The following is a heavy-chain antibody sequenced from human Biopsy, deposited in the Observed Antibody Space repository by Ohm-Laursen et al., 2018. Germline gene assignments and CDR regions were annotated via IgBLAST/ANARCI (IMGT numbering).Heavy chain of an antibody. CDR1: GFIFTSYG. J-gene: IGHJ6*02. D-gene: IGHD3-22*01. CDR2: ISSSNDNT. CDR3: ARDFFDSSGYFYYYNGVNL. V-gene: IGHV1-18*01. Sequence: ASVKVSCKSSGFIFTSYGLSWVRQAPGQGLEWMGWISSSNDNTNYAQKFQGRVTMTADTSTSTAYMELRSLRSDDTAVYYCARDFFDSSGYFYYYNGVNLWGQGTTVTVSS.